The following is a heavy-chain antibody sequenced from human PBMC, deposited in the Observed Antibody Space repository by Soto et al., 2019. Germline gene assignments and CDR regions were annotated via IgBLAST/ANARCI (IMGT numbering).Heavy chain of an antibody. CDR1: GGTFSSYA. J-gene: IGHJ5*02. Sequence: QVQLVQSGAEVKKPGSSVKVSCKASGGTFSSYAISWERQAPGQGLEWMGGIIPIFGTANYAQKFQGRVTITADESTSTAYMELISLRSEDTAVYYCARDGVAAPLFDPWGQGTLVSVSS. CDR3: ARDGVAAPLFDP. D-gene: IGHD6-6*01. V-gene: IGHV1-69*12. CDR2: IIPIFGTA.